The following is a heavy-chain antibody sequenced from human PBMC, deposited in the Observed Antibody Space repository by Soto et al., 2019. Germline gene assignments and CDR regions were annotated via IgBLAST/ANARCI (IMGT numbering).Heavy chain of an antibody. D-gene: IGHD1-1*01. CDR1: GASISGFY. CDR3: VRDGTKTLRDWFDP. Sequence: PSETLSLTCTVSGASISGFYWSWIRKSAGKGLEWIGRIYATGTTDYNPSLKSRVMMSVDTSKKQFSLKLRSETAADTAVYYCVRDGTKTLRDWFDPWGQGISVTVS. CDR2: IYATGTT. V-gene: IGHV4-4*07. J-gene: IGHJ5*02.